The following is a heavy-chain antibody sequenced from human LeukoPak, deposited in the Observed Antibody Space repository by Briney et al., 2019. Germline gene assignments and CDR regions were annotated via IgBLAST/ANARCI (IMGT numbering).Heavy chain of an antibody. J-gene: IGHJ6*03. CDR2: ISAIGGST. CDR3: AKPRDFHYYMDV. D-gene: IGHD2-21*02. V-gene: IGHV3-23*01. CDR1: GFTLNTYA. Sequence: GESLRLSCAASGFTLNTYAMSWVRQAPGKGLEWVSTISAIGGSTYYADSVKGRFTISRDNSKSTLYLQMNSLRAEDTAVYYCAKPRDFHYYMDVWGKGTTVIVSS.